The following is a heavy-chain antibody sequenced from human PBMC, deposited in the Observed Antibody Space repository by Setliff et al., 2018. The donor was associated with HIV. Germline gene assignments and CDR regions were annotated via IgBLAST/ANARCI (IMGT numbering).Heavy chain of an antibody. D-gene: IGHD1-1*01. V-gene: IGHV1-2*02. J-gene: IGHJ4*02. Sequence: ASVKVSCKSSGYTFTDYFMHWVRQAPGQGLEWMGWISPDNANTRISQKFRGSVTMTRDRSINTAYMEFTGLTSDDTSVYYCARQLSNSFDYWGQGTLVTVSS. CDR3: ARQLSNSFDY. CDR1: GYTFTDYF. CDR2: ISPDNANT.